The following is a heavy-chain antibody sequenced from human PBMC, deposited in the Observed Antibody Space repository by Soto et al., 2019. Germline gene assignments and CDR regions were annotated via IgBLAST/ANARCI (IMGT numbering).Heavy chain of an antibody. Sequence: GGSLRLSCAASGFTFSSYAMSWVRQAPGKGLEWVSAISGSGGSTYYADSVKGRFTISRDNSKNTLYLQMNSLRAEDTAVYYCAKDLSGRYYYYYAMEVWGQGTKVTVSS. D-gene: IGHD5-12*01. J-gene: IGHJ6*02. CDR1: GFTFSSYA. CDR2: ISGSGGST. CDR3: AKDLSGRYYYYYAMEV. V-gene: IGHV3-23*01.